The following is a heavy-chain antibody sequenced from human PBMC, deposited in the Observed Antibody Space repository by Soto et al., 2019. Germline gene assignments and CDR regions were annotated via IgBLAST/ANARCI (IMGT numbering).Heavy chain of an antibody. V-gene: IGHV3-23*01. Sequence: EVQLLESGGGLVQPGGSLRLSCAASGFSFSTCAVSWVRQAPGKGLEWVSSISASGDTTHYAESVRGRFTISRDNSSNPLHLQMSSLTAEDTAIYSCAAQATGYFVPFDFWGRGTLVTVSS. CDR1: GFSFSTCA. CDR2: ISASGDTT. J-gene: IGHJ4*02. D-gene: IGHD3-22*01. CDR3: AAQATGYFVPFDF.